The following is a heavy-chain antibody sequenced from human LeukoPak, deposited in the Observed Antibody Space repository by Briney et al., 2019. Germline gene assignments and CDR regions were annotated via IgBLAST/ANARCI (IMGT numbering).Heavy chain of an antibody. CDR3: ARRGRYSYGSYFDY. J-gene: IGHJ4*02. V-gene: IGHV5-51*01. D-gene: IGHD5-18*01. CDR2: IYPGDSDT. CDR1: GYRFTSYW. Sequence: GESLKIFFKGSGYRFTSYWIGWVRQVPGKGLEWMGIIYPGDSDTAYSPSFQGQVTVSADKSITTAYLQWSSLKASDTAMYYCARRGRYSYGSYFDYWGQGTLVTVSS.